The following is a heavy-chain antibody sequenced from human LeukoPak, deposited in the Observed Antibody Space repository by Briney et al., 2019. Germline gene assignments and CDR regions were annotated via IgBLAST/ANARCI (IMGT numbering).Heavy chain of an antibody. Sequence: RASVKVSCKASGYTFTGYYMHWVRQAPGQGPEWMGWINTDTGDPTYAQGFTGRFVFSLDTSATTAYLQISSLKAEDTATYYCARYFCGGGSCYPFDYWGQGTLVTVSS. V-gene: IGHV7-4-1*02. D-gene: IGHD2-15*01. CDR2: INTDTGDP. J-gene: IGHJ4*02. CDR1: GYTFTGYY. CDR3: ARYFCGGGSCYPFDY.